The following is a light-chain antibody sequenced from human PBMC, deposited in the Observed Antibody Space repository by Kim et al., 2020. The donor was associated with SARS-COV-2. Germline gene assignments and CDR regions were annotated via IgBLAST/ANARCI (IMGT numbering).Light chain of an antibody. CDR2: AVS. Sequence: SPVHSAPPSTCPRLPVISTYLPWFHQTPGQAPSLLIYAVSSLPTVIPSRFSGSGSGTDFTLTISSLHPEDFAMYYCQQYCSSPRTFGQGTKLEI. V-gene: IGKV3-20*01. CDR3: QQYCSSPRT. CDR1: LPVISTY. J-gene: IGKJ2*02.